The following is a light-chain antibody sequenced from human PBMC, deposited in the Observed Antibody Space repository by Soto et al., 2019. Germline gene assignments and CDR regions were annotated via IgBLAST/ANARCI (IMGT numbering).Light chain of an antibody. J-gene: IGLJ1*01. CDR2: DVS. CDR3: SSYTSTSTYV. Sequence: QSVLTQPPSVYGSHGQSVAISCTGTSSDVGTYNRVSWYQQPPGTAPRLMIYDVSNRPSGVPDRFSGSKSGNTASLTISGLQAEDEADYYCSSYTSTSTYVFGTGTKLTVL. V-gene: IGLV2-18*02. CDR1: SSDVGTYNR.